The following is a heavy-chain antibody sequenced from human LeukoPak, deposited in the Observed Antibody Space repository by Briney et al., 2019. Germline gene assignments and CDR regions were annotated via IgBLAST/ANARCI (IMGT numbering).Heavy chain of an antibody. CDR2: INPSGGST. V-gene: IGHV1-46*03. CDR3: AITMVRGVIRNWFDP. CDR1: GYTFTSYY. D-gene: IGHD3-10*01. Sequence: ASVKVSCQASGYTFTSYYMHWLRQAPGQGLEWMEIINPSGGSTSYAQKFQGRVTMTRDTSTSTVYMELSSLRSEDTAVYYCAITMVRGVIRNWFDPWGQGTPVTASS. J-gene: IGHJ5*02.